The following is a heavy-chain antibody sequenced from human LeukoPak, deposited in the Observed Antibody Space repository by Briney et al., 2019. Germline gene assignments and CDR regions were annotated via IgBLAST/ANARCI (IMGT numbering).Heavy chain of an antibody. CDR2: IWYDGSNK. D-gene: IGHD4-11*01. J-gene: IGHJ4*02. Sequence: GGSLRLSCAASGFTFSSYGMHWVRQAPGKGLEWVAVIWYDGSNKYYADSVKGRFTISRDNSKNTLYLQMNSLRAEDTAVYYCARDLGPYDHSNYGYWGQGTLVTVSS. V-gene: IGHV3-33*01. CDR3: ARDLGPYDHSNYGY. CDR1: GFTFSSYG.